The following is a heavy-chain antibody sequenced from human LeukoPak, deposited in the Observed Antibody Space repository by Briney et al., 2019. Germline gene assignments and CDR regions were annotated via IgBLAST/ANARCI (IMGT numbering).Heavy chain of an antibody. CDR2: ISSSSSYI. Sequence: GGSLRLSCAASGFTFSSYSMNWVRQAPGKGLEWVSSISSSSSYIYYAGSVKGRFTISRDDAKNSLFLQMNSLRAEDTAVYYCARVEEAAAFSPWGQGTLVTVSS. CDR1: GFTFSSYS. CDR3: ARVEEAAAFSP. D-gene: IGHD6-13*01. J-gene: IGHJ5*02. V-gene: IGHV3-21*01.